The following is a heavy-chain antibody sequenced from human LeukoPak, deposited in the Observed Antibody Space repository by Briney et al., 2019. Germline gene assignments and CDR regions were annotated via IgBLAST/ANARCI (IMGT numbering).Heavy chain of an antibody. Sequence: SETLSLTCTVSGGSISSSSYYWGWIPQPPGKGLEGIGSIYYSGSTYYNPSLKSRVTISVDTSKNQFSLKLSSGTAADTAVYYCAREGYRSSWYPPFDYWGQGTLVTVSS. CDR2: IYYSGST. CDR1: GGSISSSSYY. CDR3: AREGYRSSWYPPFDY. V-gene: IGHV4-39*02. D-gene: IGHD6-13*01. J-gene: IGHJ4*02.